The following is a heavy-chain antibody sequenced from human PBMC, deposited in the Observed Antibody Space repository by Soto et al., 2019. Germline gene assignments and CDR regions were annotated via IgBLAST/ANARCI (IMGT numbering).Heavy chain of an antibody. J-gene: IGHJ4*02. V-gene: IGHV1-69*01. D-gene: IGHD3-22*01. CDR2: LIPIFGTA. CDR1: GGTFSSYA. Sequence: QVQLVQSGAEVKKPGSSVKVSCKASGGTFSSYAISWVRQAPGQGLEWMGGLIPIFGTANYAQKFQGRVTITGYESTSTGYMELSSLRSEDTAVYYCAREGASGSHIGYWGQGTLVTVSS. CDR3: AREGASGSHIGY.